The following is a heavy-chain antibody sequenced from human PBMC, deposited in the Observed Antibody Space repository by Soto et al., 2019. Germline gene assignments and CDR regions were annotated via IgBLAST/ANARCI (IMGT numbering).Heavy chain of an antibody. Sequence: QEQLVQSGGEVKKPGASVRVSCKASGYTFTKYGITWERQAPGQGLEWMGWIGVYNGKTNYARKLQGRVIMTADTSESTAYMELRSLRSDDTAVYYCSRARYCTSPSCYNHYYYGMDIWGQGTTVSVSS. J-gene: IGHJ6*02. CDR1: GYTFTKYG. CDR2: IGVYNGKT. CDR3: SRARYCTSPSCYNHYYYGMDI. D-gene: IGHD2-2*02. V-gene: IGHV1-18*04.